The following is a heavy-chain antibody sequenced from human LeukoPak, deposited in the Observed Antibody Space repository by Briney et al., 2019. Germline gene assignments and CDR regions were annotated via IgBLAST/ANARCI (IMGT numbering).Heavy chain of an antibody. CDR1: GGSISGSSYC. CDR2: IYYSGST. J-gene: IGHJ4*02. V-gene: IGHV4-39*01. D-gene: IGHD6-19*01. CDR3: ARHSPAVDGRYFDY. Sequence: PSETLSLTCTVSGGSISGSSYCWGWIRQPPGKGLEWIGSIYYSGSTYYNPSLKSRVTISVDTSRNQFSLKLSYVTAADTAVYYCARHSPAVDGRYFDYWGQGTLVTVSS.